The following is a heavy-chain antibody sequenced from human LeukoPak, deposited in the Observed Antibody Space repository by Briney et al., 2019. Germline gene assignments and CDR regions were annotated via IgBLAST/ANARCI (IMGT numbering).Heavy chain of an antibody. CDR2: IRYDGSNK. J-gene: IGHJ4*02. V-gene: IGHV3-30*02. CDR3: AKDRGGYCSGGSCYYFED. Sequence: PGGSLRLSCAASGFTFSSYGIHWVRQAPGKGLEWAAFIRYDGSNKYYADSVKGRFTISRDNSKNTLYLQMNSLRAEDTAVYYCAKDRGGYCSGGSCYYFEDWGQGTLVIVSS. CDR1: GFTFSSYG. D-gene: IGHD2-15*01.